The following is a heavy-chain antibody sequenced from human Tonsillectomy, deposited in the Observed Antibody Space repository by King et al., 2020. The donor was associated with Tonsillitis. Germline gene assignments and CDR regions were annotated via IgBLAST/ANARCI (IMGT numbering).Heavy chain of an antibody. V-gene: IGHV3-7*03. CDR1: GFTFSSYW. CDR3: ARYKYQWGFLVDY. CDR2: IKQDGSEK. D-gene: IGHD3-3*01. Sequence: VQLVESGGGLVQPGGSLRLSCAASGFTFSSYWMSWVRQAPGKGLEWVANIKQDGSEKYYVDSVKGRFTISRDNAKNSLYLQMNSLRAEDTAVYYCARYKYQWGFLVDYWGQGTLVTVSS. J-gene: IGHJ4*02.